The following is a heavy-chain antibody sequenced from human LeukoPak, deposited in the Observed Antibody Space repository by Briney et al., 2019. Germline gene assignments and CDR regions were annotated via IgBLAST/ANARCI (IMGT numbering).Heavy chain of an antibody. CDR2: IYDSGST. CDR3: ARDHVGGGYYYGMDV. J-gene: IGHJ6*02. CDR1: GGSIRSSYYY. D-gene: IGHD2-15*01. V-gene: IGHV4-39*07. Sequence: SETLSLTCTVSGGSIRSSYYYWGWIRQPPGKGLEWIGSIYDSGSTYYNPSLKSRVTISVDTSKNQFSLKLSSVTAADTAVYYCARDHVGGGYYYGMDVWGQGTTVTVSS.